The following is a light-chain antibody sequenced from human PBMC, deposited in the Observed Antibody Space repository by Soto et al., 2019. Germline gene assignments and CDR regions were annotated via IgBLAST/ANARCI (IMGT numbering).Light chain of an antibody. CDR1: TSDVGGHKY. V-gene: IGLV2-14*01. J-gene: IGLJ1*01. CDR2: EVS. CDR3: SSYTSTSTLNV. Sequence: QSALTQPASVSGSPGQSITISCTGTTSDVGGHKYVSWYQQHPGKAPKLMIYEVSNRPSGVSNRFSGSKSGNTASLTISGLQAEDEADYYCSSYTSTSTLNVFGAGTKVTVL.